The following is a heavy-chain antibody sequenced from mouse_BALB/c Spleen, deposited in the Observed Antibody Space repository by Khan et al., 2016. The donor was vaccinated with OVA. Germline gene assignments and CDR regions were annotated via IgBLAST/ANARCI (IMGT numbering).Heavy chain of an antibody. CDR3: ASAYYGNYREAMDY. CDR2: IWGDGTT. V-gene: IGHV2-6-7*01. CDR1: GFSLTGYG. D-gene: IGHD2-10*01. J-gene: IGHJ4*01. Sequence: QVQLKQSGPGLVAPSQSLSITCTVSGFSLTGYGVNWVRQPPGKGLEWLGMIWGDGTTDYNSALNSRLSISKDNTKSQVFLQMNSLQTDDTTRYYCASAYYGNYREAMDYWGQGTSVTVSS.